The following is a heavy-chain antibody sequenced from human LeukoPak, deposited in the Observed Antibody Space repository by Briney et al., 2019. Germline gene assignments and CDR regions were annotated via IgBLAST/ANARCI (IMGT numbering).Heavy chain of an antibody. CDR3: AKDPLRWSPGGYFFDY. D-gene: IGHD4-23*01. V-gene: IGHV3-30*04. Sequence: PGRSLRLSCAASGFTFSSYAMHWVRQAPGKGLEWVAVISYDGSNKYYADSVKGRFTISRDNSKNALYLQMNSLRAEDTAVYYCAKDPLRWSPGGYFFDYWGQGTLVTVSS. CDR1: GFTFSSYA. J-gene: IGHJ4*02. CDR2: ISYDGSNK.